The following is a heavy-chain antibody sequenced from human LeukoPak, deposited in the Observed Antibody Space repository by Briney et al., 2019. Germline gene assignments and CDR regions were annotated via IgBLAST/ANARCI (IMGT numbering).Heavy chain of an antibody. CDR3: AREERSGYDY. V-gene: IGHV1-69*04. D-gene: IGHD5-12*01. CDR1: GGTFSSYA. J-gene: IGHJ4*02. CDR2: IIPILGIA. Sequence: ASVKVSCKASGGTFSSYAISWVRQAPGQGLEWMGRIIPILGIANYAQKFQGRVTITAGKSTSTAYMELSSLRSEDTAVYYCAREERSGYDYWGQGTLVTVSS.